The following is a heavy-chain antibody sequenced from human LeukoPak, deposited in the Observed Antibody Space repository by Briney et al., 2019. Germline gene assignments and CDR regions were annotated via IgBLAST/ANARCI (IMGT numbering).Heavy chain of an antibody. CDR3: AGGIVVVPAAHI. CDR1: GGSISSTNW. V-gene: IGHV4-4*02. J-gene: IGHJ3*02. CDR2: IYHSGST. Sequence: SETLSLTCTVSGGSISSTNWWSWVRQPPGKGLEWIGEIYHSGSTNYNPSLKSRVTISVDKSKNQFSLKLSSVTAADTAVYYCAGGIVVVPAAHIWGQGTMVTVSS. D-gene: IGHD2-2*01.